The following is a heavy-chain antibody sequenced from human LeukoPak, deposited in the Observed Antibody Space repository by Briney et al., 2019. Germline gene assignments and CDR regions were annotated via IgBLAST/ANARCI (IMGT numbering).Heavy chain of an antibody. Sequence: GESLKISCKGSGYSFTSYWIGWVRQMPGKGLEWMGIIYPGDSDTRYSPSFQGQVTISADKSISTAYLQWSSLKASDTAMYYCATKSSGSYYYYYMDVWGKGTTVTASS. CDR2: IYPGDSDT. CDR3: ATKSSGSYYYYYMDV. CDR1: GYSFTSYW. J-gene: IGHJ6*03. D-gene: IGHD3-22*01. V-gene: IGHV5-51*01.